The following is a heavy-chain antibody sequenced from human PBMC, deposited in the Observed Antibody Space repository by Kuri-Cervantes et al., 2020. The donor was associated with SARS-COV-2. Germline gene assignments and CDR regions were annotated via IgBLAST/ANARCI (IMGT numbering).Heavy chain of an antibody. CDR1: GGSINSYY. V-gene: IGHV4-59*01. J-gene: IGHJ4*02. CDR3: ARASTSFDD. Sequence: ESLKISCSVSGGSINSYYWSWIRQAPGKGLEWLGYVYYDGTTNYNPSLKRRATISLATSKSQFFLQLDSVTAADTAVYFCARASTSFDDWGQGTPVTVSS. CDR2: VYYDGTT. D-gene: IGHD4-11*01.